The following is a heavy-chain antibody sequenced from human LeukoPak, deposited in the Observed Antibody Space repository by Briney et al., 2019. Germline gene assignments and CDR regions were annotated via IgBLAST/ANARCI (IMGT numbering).Heavy chain of an antibody. J-gene: IGHJ4*02. V-gene: IGHV3-74*01. CDR3: AKAGQGYYFDY. CDR1: GFTFSNYW. CDR2: INSDGRST. D-gene: IGHD3-10*01. Sequence: GGSLRLSCAAYGFTFSNYWMHWVRQAPGKGLVWVSRINSDGRSTNYADSVKGRFTISRDNSKNTLYLQMNSLRAEDTAVYYCAKAGQGYYFDYWGQGTLVTVSS.